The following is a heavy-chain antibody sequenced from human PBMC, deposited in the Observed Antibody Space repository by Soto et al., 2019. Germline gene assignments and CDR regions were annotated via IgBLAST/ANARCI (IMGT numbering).Heavy chain of an antibody. Sequence: QVQLVQSGAEVKKPGASVKVSCKASGYTFTSYAMHWVRQAPGQRLEWMGWINASNGNTKYSQKFQGRVTITRDTSASTAYMELSSLRSEDTAVYYCARGLAGTYYFDYWGQGTLVTVSS. CDR1: GYTFTSYA. V-gene: IGHV1-3*01. D-gene: IGHD6-19*01. CDR2: INASNGNT. CDR3: ARGLAGTYYFDY. J-gene: IGHJ4*02.